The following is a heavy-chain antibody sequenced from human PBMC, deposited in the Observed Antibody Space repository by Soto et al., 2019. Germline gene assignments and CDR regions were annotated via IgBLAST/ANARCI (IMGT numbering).Heavy chain of an antibody. V-gene: IGHV3-30-3*01. CDR2: ISYDRSNK. Sequence: QVQLVESGGGVVQPGRSLRLSCAASGFTFSSYAMHWVRQAPGKGLEWVAVISYDRSNKYYADAVKGRCTISRDTSKNTLYLQMNSLTAEDTAVYSCTRDLSPYYEGQDGWFDPWGQGPLVPVPS. CDR1: GFTFSSYA. D-gene: IGHD3-22*01. J-gene: IGHJ5*02. CDR3: TRDLSPYYEGQDGWFDP.